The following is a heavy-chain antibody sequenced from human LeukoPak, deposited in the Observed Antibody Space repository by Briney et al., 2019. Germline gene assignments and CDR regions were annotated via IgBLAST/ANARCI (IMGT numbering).Heavy chain of an antibody. CDR3: ATDIVVVPDY. Sequence: GGSLRLSCAASGFTFSPYSINWVRQAPGKGLEWVSSISSSSSYIYYADSVKGRFTISRDNAKNSLYLQMNSLRAEDTAVYYCATDIVVVPDYWGQGTLVTVSS. D-gene: IGHD2-15*01. J-gene: IGHJ4*02. CDR1: GFTFSPYS. V-gene: IGHV3-21*01. CDR2: ISSSSSYI.